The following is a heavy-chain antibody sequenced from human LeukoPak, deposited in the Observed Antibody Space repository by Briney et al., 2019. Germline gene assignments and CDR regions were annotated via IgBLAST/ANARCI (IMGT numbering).Heavy chain of an antibody. CDR1: GGSISSYY. J-gene: IGHJ4*02. D-gene: IGHD3-22*01. CDR2: IYYSGST. CDR3: ASTTYYYDSSGYYYRETFDY. V-gene: IGHV4-59*01. Sequence: PSETLSLTCTVSGGSISSYYWSWIRQPPGKGLEWIGYIYYSGSTNYNPSLKSRVTISVDTSGNQFSLKLSSVTAADTAVYYCASTTYYYDSSGYYYRETFDYWGQGTLVTVSS.